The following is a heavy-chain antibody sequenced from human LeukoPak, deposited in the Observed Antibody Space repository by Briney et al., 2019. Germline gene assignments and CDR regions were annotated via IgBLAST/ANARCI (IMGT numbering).Heavy chain of an antibody. V-gene: IGHV1-8*01. J-gene: IGHJ4*02. D-gene: IGHD3-10*01. CDR1: GYTFTSYD. CDR2: MNPNSGNT. Sequence: ASVKVSCKASGYTFTSYDINWVRQATGQGLEWMGWMNPNSGNTGYAQKFQGRVTMTRNTSISTAYMELSSLRSEDTAVYYCATDGTPLRVGEVFFDNWGQGTLVTVSS. CDR3: ATDGTPLRVGEVFFDN.